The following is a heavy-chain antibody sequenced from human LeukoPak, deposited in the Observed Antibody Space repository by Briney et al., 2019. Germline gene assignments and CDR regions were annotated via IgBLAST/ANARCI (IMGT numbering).Heavy chain of an antibody. CDR2: ISSSGSTI. CDR1: GFTFSDYY. V-gene: IGHV3-11*01. Sequence: GGSLRLSCAASGFTFSDYYMSWIRQAPGKGLEWVSYISSSGSTIYYADSVKGRFTISRDNAKNSLDLQMNSLRAEDTAVYYCAKDGRRISMIGVVRRGHYFDYWGQGILVTVSS. J-gene: IGHJ4*02. CDR3: AKDGRRISMIGVVRRGHYFDY. D-gene: IGHD3-22*01.